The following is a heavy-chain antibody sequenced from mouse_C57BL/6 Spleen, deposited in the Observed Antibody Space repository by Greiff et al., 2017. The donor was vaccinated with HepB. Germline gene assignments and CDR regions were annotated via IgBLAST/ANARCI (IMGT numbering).Heavy chain of an antibody. V-gene: IGHV5-4*01. CDR1: GFTFSSYA. Sequence: EVQRVESGGGLVKPGGSLKLSCAASGFTFSSYAMSWVRQTPEKRLEWVATISDGGSYTYYPDNVKGRFTISRDNAKNNLYLQMSHLKSEDTAMYYCAREGLRREAWFAYWGQGTLVTVSA. J-gene: IGHJ3*01. CDR3: AREGLRREAWFAY. CDR2: ISDGGSYT. D-gene: IGHD2-2*01.